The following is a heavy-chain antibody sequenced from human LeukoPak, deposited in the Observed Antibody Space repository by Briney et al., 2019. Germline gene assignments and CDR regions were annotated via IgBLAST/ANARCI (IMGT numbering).Heavy chain of an antibody. CDR2: IDWDDDK. Sequence: SGPALVKPTQTLTLTCTFSGFSLSATGVRVSWIRQSPGKALEWLARIDWDDDKFYSTSPKTRLTISKDTSKNQVVLTMTNVNPVDTATYYCARIGNYDTSGYPLDYWGQGTLVTVSS. CDR1: GFSLSATGVR. V-gene: IGHV2-70*04. D-gene: IGHD3-22*01. CDR3: ARIGNYDTSGYPLDY. J-gene: IGHJ4*02.